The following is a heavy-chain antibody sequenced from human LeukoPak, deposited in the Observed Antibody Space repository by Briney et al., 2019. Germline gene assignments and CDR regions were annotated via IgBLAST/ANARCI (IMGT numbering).Heavy chain of an antibody. V-gene: IGHV3-23*01. Sequence: PGGSLRLSCAASGFTFSGYAMSWVRQAPGKGLEWVSGISGSGGSTYYADSVKGRFTISRDNSKNTLYLQMNSLRAEDTAVYYCAKTHYDILTPSDYWGQGTLVTVSS. CDR1: GFTFSGYA. CDR2: ISGSGGST. CDR3: AKTHYDILTPSDY. D-gene: IGHD3-9*01. J-gene: IGHJ4*02.